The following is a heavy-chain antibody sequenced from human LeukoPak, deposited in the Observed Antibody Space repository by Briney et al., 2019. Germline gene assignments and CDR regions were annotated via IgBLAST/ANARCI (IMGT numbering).Heavy chain of an antibody. CDR1: GGSISSRSYY. D-gene: IGHD3-3*01. CDR2: IYYSGST. J-gene: IGHJ4*02. V-gene: IGHV4-39*07. CDR3: ASLPRSGFPYYFDY. Sequence: PSETLSLTCTVSGGSISSRSYYWGWIRQPPGKGLEWIGYIYYSGSTYYSPSLKSRVTISVDTSKNQFSLRLSPATAADTAVYHCASLPRSGFPYYFDYWGQGTLVTVSS.